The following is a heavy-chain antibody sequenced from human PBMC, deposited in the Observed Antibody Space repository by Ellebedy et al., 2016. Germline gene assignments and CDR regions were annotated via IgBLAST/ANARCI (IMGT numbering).Heavy chain of an antibody. J-gene: IGHJ4*02. Sequence: SGPTLVKPTQTLTLTCTFSGFSLDTDQVVVGWIRQPPGGTLEWLSFIYGNDDKRYRPSLWSRLTITKDSSKNQVVLTMANMDPVDTATYYCAYRTTDTSVDYWGQGLLVTVSS. V-gene: IGHV2-5*01. CDR2: IYGNDDK. D-gene: IGHD4-11*01. CDR3: AYRTTDTSVDY. CDR1: GFSLDTDQVV.